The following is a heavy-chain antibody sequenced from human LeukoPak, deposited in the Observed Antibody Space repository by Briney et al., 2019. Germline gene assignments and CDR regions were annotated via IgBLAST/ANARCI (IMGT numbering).Heavy chain of an antibody. CDR2: IHTSGST. J-gene: IGHJ6*03. D-gene: IGHD3-10*01. CDR3: ARVQGVLWFGERNYYMDV. Sequence: SETLSLTCNVSGVSISSYYWSWIRQPAGKGLEWIGRIHTSGSTNYNPSLKSRVTISVDTSKNQFSLKLSSVTAADTAVYYCARVQGVLWFGERNYYMDVWGKGTTVTVSS. V-gene: IGHV4-4*07. CDR1: GVSISSYY.